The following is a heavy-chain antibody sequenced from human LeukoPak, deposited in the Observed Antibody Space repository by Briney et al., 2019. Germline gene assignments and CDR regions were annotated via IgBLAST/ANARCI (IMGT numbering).Heavy chain of an antibody. V-gene: IGHV1-18*01. CDR3: ARVKIFGVAISNWFDP. J-gene: IGHJ5*02. Sequence: ASVKVSCKAPGYTFTSYTIMWVRQAPGQGLEWMGWISAYNGDTYYAQKFQGRATMTTDTSTSTAYMELRSLRSDDTAVYYCARVKIFGVAISNWFDPWGQGTLVTVSS. CDR2: ISAYNGDT. CDR1: GYTFTSYT. D-gene: IGHD3-3*01.